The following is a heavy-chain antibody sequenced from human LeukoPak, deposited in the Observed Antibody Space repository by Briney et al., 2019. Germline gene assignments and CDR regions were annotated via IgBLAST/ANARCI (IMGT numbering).Heavy chain of an antibody. Sequence: PSETLSLTCTVSGDSISSNYWRWLRQPAGKGLEWIARIYNSGNTNYNPSLKSRVTMSIDTSKNEFSLNLSSVTAADTAVYYCARDRGRGYSYGLDYWGQGTLVTVSS. CDR2: IYNSGNT. D-gene: IGHD5-18*01. CDR3: ARDRGRGYSYGLDY. CDR1: GDSISSNY. V-gene: IGHV4-4*07. J-gene: IGHJ4*02.